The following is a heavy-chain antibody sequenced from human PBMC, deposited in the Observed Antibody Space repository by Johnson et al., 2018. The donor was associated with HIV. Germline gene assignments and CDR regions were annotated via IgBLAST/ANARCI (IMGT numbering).Heavy chain of an antibody. V-gene: IGHV3-30*03. CDR1: GFTFSSYW. D-gene: IGHD4-17*01. CDR3: ARELEFGDLRKNDAFDI. J-gene: IGHJ3*02. CDR2: ISYDGSNK. Sequence: QMLLVESGGGLVQPGGSLRLSCAASGFTFSSYWMSWVRQAPGKGLEWVAVISYDGSNKYYADSVKGRFTISRDNSKNTLYLQMNSLRAEDTAVYYCARELEFGDLRKNDAFDIWGQGTMVTVSS.